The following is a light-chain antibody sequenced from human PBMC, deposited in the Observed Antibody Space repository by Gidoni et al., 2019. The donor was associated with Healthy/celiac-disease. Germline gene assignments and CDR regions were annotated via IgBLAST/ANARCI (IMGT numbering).Light chain of an antibody. CDR2: WAS. CDR3: QQYYSTPVT. V-gene: IGKV4-1*01. J-gene: IGKJ1*01. CDR1: QSVLYSSNNKNY. Sequence: DIVMTQSPDSLAVSLGERATINCKSSQSVLYSSNNKNYLAWYQQKPGQPPKLLIYWASTRESGVPDRFRGSGSGTDFTLTISSLQAEDVAVYYCQQYYSTPVTFGQXTKVEIK.